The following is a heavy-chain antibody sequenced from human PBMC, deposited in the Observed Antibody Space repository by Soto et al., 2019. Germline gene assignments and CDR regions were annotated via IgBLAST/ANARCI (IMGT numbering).Heavy chain of an antibody. CDR2: IKSKTDGGTT. CDR1: GFTFSNAW. CDR3: TTLTGIAAAGTPRDYYYGMDV. J-gene: IGHJ6*02. Sequence: GGALRLTSSDSGFTFSNAWMSWVRQAPGKGLEWVGRIKSKTDGGTTDYAAPVKGRFTISRDDSKNTLYLQMNSLKTEDTAVYYCTTLTGIAAAGTPRDYYYGMDVWGQGTTVTVS. V-gene: IGHV3-15*01. D-gene: IGHD6-13*01.